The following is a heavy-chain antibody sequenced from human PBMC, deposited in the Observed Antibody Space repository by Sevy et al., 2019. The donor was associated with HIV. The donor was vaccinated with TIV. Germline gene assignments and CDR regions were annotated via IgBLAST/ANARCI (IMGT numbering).Heavy chain of an antibody. D-gene: IGHD3-10*01. Sequence: SETLSLTCAVSGYSITSGFLWGWIRQPPGKGLEWIGRGYHSGTPYNNQSVNSRVIVSVDTSNNQFSLILNSVTAADTAVYYCARHSHGSGTYYVPFDSWGQGTLVTVSS. CDR3: ARHSHGSGTYYVPFDS. CDR2: GYHSGTP. CDR1: GYSITSGFL. J-gene: IGHJ4*02. V-gene: IGHV4-38-2*01.